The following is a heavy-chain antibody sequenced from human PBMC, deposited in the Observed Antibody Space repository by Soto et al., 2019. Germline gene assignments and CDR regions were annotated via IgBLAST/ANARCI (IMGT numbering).Heavy chain of an antibody. CDR1: GFTVSSYA. J-gene: IGHJ4*02. Sequence: EVQLLESGGGLVQPGGSLRLSWAASGFTVSSYAMSWVRQAPGKGLEWVSGISGSGGSTYYGDSVKGRFTISRDHSKNTLYLQTNSLRAEDTAVYYCAKDHTYYDFWSAWDYWGKGTLDTVSS. CDR2: ISGSGGST. V-gene: IGHV3-23*01. D-gene: IGHD3-3*01. CDR3: AKDHTYYDFWSAWDY.